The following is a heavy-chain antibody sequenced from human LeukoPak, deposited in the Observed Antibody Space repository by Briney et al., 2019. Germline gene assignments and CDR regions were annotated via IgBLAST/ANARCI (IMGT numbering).Heavy chain of an antibody. J-gene: IGHJ4*02. D-gene: IGHD2-2*01. CDR2: ISGSGDGT. CDR1: GFIFSSYA. Sequence: GGALRLSCAASGFIFSSYAMNWGRQAPGKGLEWVSAISGSGDGTYYADSVKGRFTVSRDNSKNTIYLQMNNLRAVDSAVYYCAKGVGGYWSSTDCRAFDNWGQGTLVTVSS. V-gene: IGHV3-23*01. CDR3: AKGVGGYWSSTDCRAFDN.